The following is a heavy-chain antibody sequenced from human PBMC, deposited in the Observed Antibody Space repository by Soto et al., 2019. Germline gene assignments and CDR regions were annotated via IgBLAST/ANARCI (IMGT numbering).Heavy chain of an antibody. Sequence: QVQLVQSGAEVKKPGASVKVSCKASGYTFTNYAMHWVRQAPGQRLEWMGWINAGNGNTKYSQKFQGRVTITRDTSASTAYMELSSRRSEDTAVYYCAREGYNWNGVVGYWGQGTLVTVSS. V-gene: IGHV1-3*01. J-gene: IGHJ4*02. CDR3: AREGYNWNGVVGY. CDR2: INAGNGNT. D-gene: IGHD1-20*01. CDR1: GYTFTNYA.